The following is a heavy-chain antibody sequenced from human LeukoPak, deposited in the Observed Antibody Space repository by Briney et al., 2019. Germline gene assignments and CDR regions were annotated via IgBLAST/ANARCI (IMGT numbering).Heavy chain of an antibody. D-gene: IGHD1-26*01. V-gene: IGHV3-9*01. CDR2: ISWNSGSI. CDR3: AKVGIVGATFWFGYMDV. Sequence: PGGSLRLSCAASGFTFDDYAMHWVRQAPGKGPEWVSGISWNSGSIGYADSVKGRFTISRDNAKNSLYLQMNSLRAEDTALYYCAKVGIVGATFWFGYMDVWGKGTTVTVSS. CDR1: GFTFDDYA. J-gene: IGHJ6*03.